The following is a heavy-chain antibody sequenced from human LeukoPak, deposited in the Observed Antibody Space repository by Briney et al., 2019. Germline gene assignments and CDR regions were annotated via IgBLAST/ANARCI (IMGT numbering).Heavy chain of an antibody. CDR3: ARGGIPGDSYNP. CDR2: IIPIFGTA. Sequence: ASVKVSCKASGGTFSSYAISWVRQAPGQGLEWMGRIIPIFGTANYAQKFQGRVTITTDESTSTAYMELSSLRSEDTAVYYCARGGIPGDSYNPWGQGTLVTVSS. J-gene: IGHJ5*02. V-gene: IGHV1-69*05. D-gene: IGHD5-24*01. CDR1: GGTFSSYA.